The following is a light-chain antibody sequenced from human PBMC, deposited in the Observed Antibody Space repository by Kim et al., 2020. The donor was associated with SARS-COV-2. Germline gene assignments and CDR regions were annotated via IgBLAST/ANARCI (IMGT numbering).Light chain of an antibody. J-gene: IGLJ1*01. CDR1: SLRSYY. CDR2: GKN. Sequence: ALGQTVRITCQGDSLRSYYASWYQQKPGQAPVLVIYGKNYRPSGIPDRFSGSSSGNTASLTITAAQAEDEADYYCNSRDSSGNHYVFGTGTKVTVL. CDR3: NSRDSSGNHYV. V-gene: IGLV3-19*01.